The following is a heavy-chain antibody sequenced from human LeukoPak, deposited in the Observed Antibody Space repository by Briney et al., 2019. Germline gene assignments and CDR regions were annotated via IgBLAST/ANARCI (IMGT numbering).Heavy chain of an antibody. V-gene: IGHV1-69*13. CDR2: IIPIFRTA. Sequence: SVKVSCKASGGTFRSFAISWVRQAPGQGLEWRGGIIPIFRTANYAQKFQGRVTITADESTSTAYMELSSLRSEDTAVYYCARALQYYSDSSRYAFDYWGQGTLVTVSS. J-gene: IGHJ4*02. CDR1: GGTFRSFA. D-gene: IGHD3-22*01. CDR3: ARALQYYSDSSRYAFDY.